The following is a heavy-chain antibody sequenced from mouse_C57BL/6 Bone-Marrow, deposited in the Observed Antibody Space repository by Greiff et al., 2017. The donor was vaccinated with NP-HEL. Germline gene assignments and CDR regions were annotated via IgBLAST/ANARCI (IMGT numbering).Heavy chain of an antibody. CDR2: ISSGGSYT. D-gene: IGHD4-1*01. J-gene: IGHJ2*01. Sequence: EVKVVESGGDLVKPGGSLKLSCAASGFTFSSYGMSWVRQTPDKRLEWVATISSGGSYTYYPDSVKGRFTISRDNAKNTLYLQMSSLKSEDTAMYYCARKGKLGPYYFDYWGQGTTLTVSS. CDR1: GFTFSSYG. CDR3: ARKGKLGPYYFDY. V-gene: IGHV5-6*01.